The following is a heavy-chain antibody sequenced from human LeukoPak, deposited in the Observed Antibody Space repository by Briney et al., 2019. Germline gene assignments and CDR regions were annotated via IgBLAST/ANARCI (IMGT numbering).Heavy chain of an antibody. J-gene: IGHJ4*02. CDR1: GGSVSSGSYY. CDR3: ARVVFSVGWLVTAIPVFDY. V-gene: IGHV4-61*01. CDR2: IYYSGST. Sequence: SETLSLTCTVSGGSVSSGSYYWSWIRQPPGKGLEWIGYIYYSGSTYYNPSLKSRVTISVDTSKNQFSLKLSSVTAADTAVYYCARVVFSVGWLVTAIPVFDYWGQGTLVTVSS. D-gene: IGHD2-21*02.